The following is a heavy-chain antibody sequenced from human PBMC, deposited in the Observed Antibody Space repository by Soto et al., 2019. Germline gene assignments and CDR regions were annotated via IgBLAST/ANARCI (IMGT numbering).Heavy chain of an antibody. CDR1: GSTVGSYA. CDR2: IYFDGITT. D-gene: IGHD1-26*01. J-gene: IGHJ4*02. CDR3: ARGGAMGVDY. Sequence: LRLSCAASGSTVGSYAMSWVRQAPGKGLEWVSRIYFDGITTNYADSVKGRLTVSRDNAKNTVYLHVNTLRDEDTAVYYCARGGAMGVDYWGQGTLVTVSS. V-gene: IGHV3-74*01.